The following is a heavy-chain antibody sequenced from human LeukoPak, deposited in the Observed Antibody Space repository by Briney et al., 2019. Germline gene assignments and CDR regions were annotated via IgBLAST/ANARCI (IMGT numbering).Heavy chain of an antibody. CDR3: ARRTFDWLSYYFDY. J-gene: IGHJ4*02. CDR1: GYTFTGYY. Sequence: ASVKVSCKASGYTFTGYYMHWVRQATGEGLEWMVWMNPNSGNTGYAQKFQGRVTMTRNTSISTAYMELSSPRSEDTAVYYCARRTFDWLSYYFDYWGQGTLVTVSS. V-gene: IGHV1-8*02. D-gene: IGHD3-9*01. CDR2: MNPNSGNT.